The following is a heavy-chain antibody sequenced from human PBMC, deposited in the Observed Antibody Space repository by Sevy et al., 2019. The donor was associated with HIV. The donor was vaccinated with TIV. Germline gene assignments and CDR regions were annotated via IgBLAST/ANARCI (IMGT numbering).Heavy chain of an antibody. J-gene: IGHJ4*02. V-gene: IGHV3-7*01. Sequence: GGSLRLSCAASGFTFSANWMNWVRQAPGKGLEWVANIKADGSDKHYGDSVEGRFTISRDKAKNLLFLQMNSLRVEETAVYYCAHVTFGRFESWGQGTLVTVSS. D-gene: IGHD3-16*01. CDR1: GFTFSANW. CDR3: AHVTFGRFES. CDR2: IKADGSDK.